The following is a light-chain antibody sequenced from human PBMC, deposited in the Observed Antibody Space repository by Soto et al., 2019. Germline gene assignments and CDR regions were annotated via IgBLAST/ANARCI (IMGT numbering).Light chain of an antibody. CDR1: QSVSSSY. V-gene: IGKV3-20*01. CDR3: QPYGSSPPLP. Sequence: EIVLTQSPGTLSLSPGERATLSCRASQSVSSSYLAWYQQKPGQAPRLLIYGASRRATGIPDRFSGSGSGTDFTLTISRLEPEDFAVYYCQPYGSSPPLPFARGTGLEIK. CDR2: GAS. J-gene: IGKJ5*01.